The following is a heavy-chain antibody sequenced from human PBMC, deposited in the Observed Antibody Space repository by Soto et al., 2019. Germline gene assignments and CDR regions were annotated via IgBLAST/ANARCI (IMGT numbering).Heavy chain of an antibody. CDR2: IYYSGST. Sequence: SETLSLTCAVSGGSISSGGYYWGWIRQPPGKGLEWIGSIYYSGSTYYNPSLKSRVTISVDTSKNQFSLKLSSVTAADTAVYYCAQGIRGYYYGSGSSPQYYYYYYGMDVWGQGTTVTVSS. D-gene: IGHD3-10*01. CDR1: GGSISSGGYY. J-gene: IGHJ6*02. CDR3: AQGIRGYYYGSGSSPQYYYYYYGMDV. V-gene: IGHV4-39*01.